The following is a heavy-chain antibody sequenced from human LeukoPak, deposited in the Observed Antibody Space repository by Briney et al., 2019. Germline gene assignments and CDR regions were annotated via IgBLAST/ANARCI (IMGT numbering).Heavy chain of an antibody. CDR3: ARVYGSSWYDY. CDR1: GFTFSSYW. CDR2: INPDGSST. Sequence: GGSLRLSCATSGFTFSSYWMHGVRQAPGKGLVWVSRINPDGSSTSYADSVKGRFTISRDNAKNTLYLQMNSLRAEDTAVYYCARVYGSSWYDYWGQGTLVTVSS. V-gene: IGHV3-74*01. D-gene: IGHD6-13*01. J-gene: IGHJ4*02.